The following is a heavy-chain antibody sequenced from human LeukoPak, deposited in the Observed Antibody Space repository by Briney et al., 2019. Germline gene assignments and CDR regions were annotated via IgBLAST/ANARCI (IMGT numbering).Heavy chain of an antibody. Sequence: ASVKVSCKASGYTFTGYYMHWVRQAPGQGLEWMGRINPNSGGTNYAQKFQGRVTMTRDTSISTAYMELSRLRPDDTAVYYCARGYGSGSYWVPFDPWGQGTLVTVSS. V-gene: IGHV1-2*06. CDR1: GYTFTGYY. CDR2: INPNSGGT. CDR3: ARGYGSGSYWVPFDP. D-gene: IGHD3-10*01. J-gene: IGHJ5*02.